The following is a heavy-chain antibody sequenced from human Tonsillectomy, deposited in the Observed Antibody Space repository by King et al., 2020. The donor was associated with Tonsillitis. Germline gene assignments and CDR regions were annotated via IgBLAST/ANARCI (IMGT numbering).Heavy chain of an antibody. J-gene: IGHJ3*02. D-gene: IGHD3-22*01. Sequence: VQLVESGGGLVQPGGSLRLSCAASGFTVSSNYMSWVRQAPGKGLEWVSVIYSGGSTYYADSVKGRFTISRDNSKNTLYLQMNSLRAEDTAVYYCARDPHSRYYDIDIWGQGTMVTVSS. CDR3: ARDPHSRYYDIDI. CDR1: GFTVSSNY. V-gene: IGHV3-66*01. CDR2: IYSGGST.